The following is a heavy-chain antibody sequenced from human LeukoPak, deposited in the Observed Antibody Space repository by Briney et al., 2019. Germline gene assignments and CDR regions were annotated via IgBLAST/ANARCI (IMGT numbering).Heavy chain of an antibody. CDR2: ISSSGSTI. V-gene: IGHV3-11*04. Sequence: PGGSLGLSCAASGFTFSDYYMSWIRQAPGKGLEWVSYISSSGSTIYYADSVKGRFTISRDNAKNSLYLQMSSLRAEDTAVYYCARDLSYSRDDAFDLWGQGTMVTVSS. CDR1: GFTFSDYY. J-gene: IGHJ3*01. CDR3: ARDLSYSRDDAFDL. D-gene: IGHD3-22*01.